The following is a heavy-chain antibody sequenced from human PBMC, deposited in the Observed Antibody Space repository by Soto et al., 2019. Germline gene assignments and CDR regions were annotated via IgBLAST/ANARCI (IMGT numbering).Heavy chain of an antibody. J-gene: IGHJ4*02. CDR2: INHSGST. D-gene: IGHD3-22*01. V-gene: IGHV4-34*01. CDR3: ARGPDYYDSSGYYGY. Sequence: QVQLQQWGAGLLKPSETLSLTCAVYGGSFSGYYWSCIRQPPGKGLEWIGEINHSGSTNYNPSLKSRVTISVDTSKNQFSPKLSSVTAADTAVYYCARGPDYYDSSGYYGYWGQGTLVTVSS. CDR1: GGSFSGYY.